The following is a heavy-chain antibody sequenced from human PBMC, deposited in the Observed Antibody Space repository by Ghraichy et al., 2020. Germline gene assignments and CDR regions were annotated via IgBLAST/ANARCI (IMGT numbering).Heavy chain of an antibody. D-gene: IGHD1-7*01. V-gene: IGHV4-59*01. J-gene: IGHJ4*02. CDR3: ARADWNYVLFDY. CDR2: IYYSGST. CDR1: GGSISSYY. Sequence: TLSLTCTVSGGSISSYYWSWIRQPPGKGLEWIGYIYYSGSTNYNPSLKSRVTISVDTSKNQFSLKLSSVTAADTAVYYCARADWNYVLFDYWGQGTLVTVSS.